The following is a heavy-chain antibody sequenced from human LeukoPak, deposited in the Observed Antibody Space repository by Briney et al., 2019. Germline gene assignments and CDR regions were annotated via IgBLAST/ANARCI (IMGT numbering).Heavy chain of an antibody. J-gene: IGHJ1*01. CDR2: ISSSSTI. D-gene: IGHD5-18*01. CDR3: ARADSYGPAEYFQH. CDR1: GFTFSSYS. V-gene: IGHV3-48*02. Sequence: PGGSLRLSCAASGFTFSSYSMNWVRQAPGKGLEWVSYISSSSTIFYADSVKGRFTISRDNAKNSLYLQMNSLRDEDTAVYYCARADSYGPAEYFQHWGQGTLVTVSS.